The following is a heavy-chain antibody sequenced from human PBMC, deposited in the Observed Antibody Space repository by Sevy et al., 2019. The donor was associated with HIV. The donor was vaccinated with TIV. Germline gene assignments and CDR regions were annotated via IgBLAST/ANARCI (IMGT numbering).Heavy chain of an antibody. D-gene: IGHD5-12*01. J-gene: IGHJ4*02. CDR3: ASAGVSRDGYNRVLDY. CDR2: IYSGGST. V-gene: IGHV3-53*01. Sequence: GGSLRLSCAASGFTVNSNYMSWVRQAPGKGLEWVSVIYSGGSTYYADSVKGRFTISRDNSKNTLYLQMNSLRAEDTAVYYCASAGVSRDGYNRVLDYWGQGTLVTVSS. CDR1: GFTVNSNY.